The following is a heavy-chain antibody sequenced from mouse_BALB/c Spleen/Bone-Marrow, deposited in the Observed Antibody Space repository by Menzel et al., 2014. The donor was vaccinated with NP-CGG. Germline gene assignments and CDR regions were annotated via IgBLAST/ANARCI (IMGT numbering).Heavy chain of an antibody. V-gene: IGHV3-2*02. CDR3: ARWGYNGSGFAY. CDR2: ISYSGST. CDR1: GYSITSDYA. Sequence: EVQLQQSGPGLVKPSQSLSLTCTVTGYSITSDYAWNWIRQFPGNKLEWMGHISYSGSTSYNPSLKSRISITRDTSKNQFFLQLNSVTTEDTATYYCARWGYNGSGFAYWGQGTLVTVSA. D-gene: IGHD1-1*01. J-gene: IGHJ3*01.